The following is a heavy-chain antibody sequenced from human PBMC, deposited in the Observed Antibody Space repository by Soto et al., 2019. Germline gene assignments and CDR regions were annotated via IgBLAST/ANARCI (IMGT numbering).Heavy chain of an antibody. CDR1: GFTFSSCA. D-gene: IGHD2-21*02. CDR2: IDGSGGSI. J-gene: IGHJ6*02. CDR3: AKGGGDSLRYGMDV. Sequence: EVQLLESGGGLVQPGGALRLSCLASGFTFSSCAMNWVRQAPGKGLEWVSAIDGSGGSIYYADSVKGRFTISRDNSKTTLYLQMDSLRAEDTAVYYCAKGGGDSLRYGMDVWGQGTTVTVSS. V-gene: IGHV3-23*01.